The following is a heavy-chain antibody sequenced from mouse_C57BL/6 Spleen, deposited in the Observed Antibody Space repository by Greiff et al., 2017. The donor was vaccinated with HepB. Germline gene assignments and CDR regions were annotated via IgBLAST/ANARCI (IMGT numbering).Heavy chain of an antibody. Sequence: EVMLVESGGGLVKPGGSLKLSCAASGFTFSSYAMSWVRQTPEKRLEWVATISDGGSYTYYPDNVKGRFTISRDNAKNNLYLQMSHLKSEDTAMYYCARDRSVVAPTGFAYWGQGTLVTVSA. CDR1: GFTFSSYA. CDR2: ISDGGSYT. CDR3: ARDRSVVAPTGFAY. J-gene: IGHJ3*01. V-gene: IGHV5-4*01. D-gene: IGHD1-1*01.